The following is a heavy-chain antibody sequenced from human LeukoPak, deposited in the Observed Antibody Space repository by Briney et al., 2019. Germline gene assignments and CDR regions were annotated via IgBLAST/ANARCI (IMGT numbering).Heavy chain of an antibody. CDR2: IYHSGST. J-gene: IGHJ4*02. D-gene: IGHD3-9*01. V-gene: IGHV4-30-2*01. CDR3: ARRDYDILTGYYSRTGFDY. CDR1: GGSISSGGYY. Sequence: SETLSLTCTASGGSISSGGYYWSWIRQPPGKGLEWIGYIYHSGSTYYNPSLKSRVTISVDRSKNQFSLKLDSVTAADTAVYYCARRDYDILTGYYSRTGFDYWGQGTLVTVSS.